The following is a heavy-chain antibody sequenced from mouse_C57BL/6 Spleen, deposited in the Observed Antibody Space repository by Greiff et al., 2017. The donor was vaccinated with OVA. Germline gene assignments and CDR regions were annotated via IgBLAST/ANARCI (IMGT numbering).Heavy chain of an antibody. D-gene: IGHD2-2*01. CDR2: INPNNGGT. Sequence: EVQLQESGPELVKPGASVKIPCKASGYTFTDYNMDWVKQSHGKSLEWIGDINPNNGGTIYNQKFKGKATLTVDKSSSTAYMELRSLTSEDTAVYYCARAEGLRDYFDYWGQGTTLTVSS. V-gene: IGHV1-18*01. J-gene: IGHJ2*01. CDR3: ARAEGLRDYFDY. CDR1: GYTFTDYN.